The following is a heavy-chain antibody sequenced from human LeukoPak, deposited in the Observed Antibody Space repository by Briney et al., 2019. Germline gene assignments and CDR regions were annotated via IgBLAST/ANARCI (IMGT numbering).Heavy chain of an antibody. Sequence: GGSLRPSCAASGFTFSSYTMSWVRQAPGKGLEWVSTITTSDGNTYYADSVKGRFTVSRDNSKNTLYLQMNSLRAEDTAVYYCAKDGGLWVSAHWGDSWGRGTLVTVSS. V-gene: IGHV3-23*01. D-gene: IGHD7-27*01. CDR1: GFTFSSYT. CDR3: AKDGGLWVSAHWGDS. CDR2: ITTSDGNT. J-gene: IGHJ4*02.